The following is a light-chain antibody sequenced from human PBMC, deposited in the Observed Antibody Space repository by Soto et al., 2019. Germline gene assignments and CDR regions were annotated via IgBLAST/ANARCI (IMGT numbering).Light chain of an antibody. J-gene: IGKJ1*01. CDR1: QSVNIW. CDR2: EAS. CDR3: QQYNNFWT. V-gene: IGKV1-5*03. Sequence: DIQMTQFPSALSASVGDRVTITCRASQSVNIWLAWYQQKPGKAPKLLISEASTVETGVPARFSGSGFGTQFTLTISSLQPDDLATYYCQQYNNFWTFGQGTKVQIK.